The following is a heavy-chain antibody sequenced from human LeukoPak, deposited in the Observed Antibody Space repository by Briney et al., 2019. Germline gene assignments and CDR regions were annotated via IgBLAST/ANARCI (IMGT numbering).Heavy chain of an antibody. CDR3: ARDYQYGYSTNWYHLAQIDY. D-gene: IGHD2/OR15-2a*01. CDR1: GFSFSITW. CDR2: ITSDGTTT. J-gene: IGHJ4*02. V-gene: IGHV3-74*03. Sequence: GSLRLSCAASGFSFSITWMHWVRQPPGQGLVWVARITSDGTTTSYAESVKGRLTVSRDNAKNSLYLQMNSLRAEDTAIYYCARDYQYGYSTNWYHLAQIDYWGQGTLVTVSS.